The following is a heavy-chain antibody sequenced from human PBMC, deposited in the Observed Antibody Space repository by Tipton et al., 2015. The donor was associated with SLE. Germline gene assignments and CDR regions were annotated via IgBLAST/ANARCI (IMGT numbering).Heavy chain of an antibody. CDR3: VKSQGLWFGEFNY. Sequence: GSLRLSCSASGFTFSSYAMHWVRQAPGKGLEYVSAISSNGGSTYYADSVKGRFTISRDNSKNTLYLQMSSLRAEDTAVYYCVKSQGLWFGEFNYWGQGTLVTVSS. D-gene: IGHD3-10*01. CDR1: GFTFSSYA. J-gene: IGHJ4*02. CDR2: ISSNGGST. V-gene: IGHV3-64D*06.